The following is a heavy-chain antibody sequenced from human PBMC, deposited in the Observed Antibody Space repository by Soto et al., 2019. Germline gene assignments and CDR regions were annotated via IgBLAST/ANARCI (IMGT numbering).Heavy chain of an antibody. CDR3: ARALESGPAAIRY. V-gene: IGHV1-2*04. D-gene: IGHD2-2*01. Sequence: QVQLVQSGAEVKKPGASVKVSCKASGYTFTGYYMHWVRQAPGQGLEWMGWINPNSGGTNYAQKFKGWVTMTRDTSISTAYMELSRLRSDDTAVYYCARALESGPAAIRYWGQGTLVTVSS. CDR1: GYTFTGYY. J-gene: IGHJ4*02. CDR2: INPNSGGT.